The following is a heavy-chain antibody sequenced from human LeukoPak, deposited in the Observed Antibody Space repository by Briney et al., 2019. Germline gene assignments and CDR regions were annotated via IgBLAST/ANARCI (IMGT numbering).Heavy chain of an antibody. CDR2: IKQDGSEK. CDR1: GFTFSSYW. V-gene: IGHV3-7*01. J-gene: IGHJ4*02. CDR3: ATVTYCSSTSCYKDKDY. D-gene: IGHD2-2*02. Sequence: GGSLRLSCAASGFTFSSYWMSWVRQAPGKGLEWVANIKQDGSEKYYVDSVKGRFTISRDNAKNSLYLQMNSLRAEDTAVYYCATVTYCSSTSCYKDKDYWGQGTLVTVSS.